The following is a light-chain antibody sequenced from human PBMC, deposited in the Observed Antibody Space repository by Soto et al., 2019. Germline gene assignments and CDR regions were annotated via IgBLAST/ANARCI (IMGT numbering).Light chain of an antibody. V-gene: IGLV2-14*01. CDR1: SSDVGGSNY. Sequence: QSALTQPASVSGSPGQSITISCTGTSSDVGGSNYVSWYQQHPGKAPKLIISDVSYWPSGVSNRFSGSKSGNTASLTISGLQVEDEADYYCSSYTSSSTYVFGTGTKVTVL. CDR3: SSYTSSSTYV. CDR2: DVS. J-gene: IGLJ1*01.